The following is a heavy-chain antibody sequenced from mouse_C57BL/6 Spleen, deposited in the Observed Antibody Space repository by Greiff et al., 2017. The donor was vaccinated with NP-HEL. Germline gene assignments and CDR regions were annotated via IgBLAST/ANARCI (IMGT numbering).Heavy chain of an antibody. J-gene: IGHJ3*01. CDR2: INPSNGGT. Sequence: QVQLQQPGTELVKPGASVKLSCKASGYTFTSYWMHWVKQRPGQGLEWIGNINPSNGGTNYNEKFKSKATLTVDKASSTAYMQLSSLTSEDAAVYYCARESHYYGSSYGFACWGQGTLVTVSA. CDR1: GYTFTSYW. D-gene: IGHD1-1*01. CDR3: ARESHYYGSSYGFAC. V-gene: IGHV1-53*01.